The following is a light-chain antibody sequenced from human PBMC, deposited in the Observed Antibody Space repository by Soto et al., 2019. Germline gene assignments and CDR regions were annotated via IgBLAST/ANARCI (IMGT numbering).Light chain of an antibody. CDR1: ESVGSN. V-gene: IGKV3-15*01. CDR3: QQYNNWPWT. J-gene: IGKJ1*01. CDR2: GTS. Sequence: EIVMTQSPATLSVSPGERATLSCRASESVGSNLAWYQQKPGQPPRLLIYGTSIRATGIPARFSGSGSGTEFTLAISSLQSEDFAVYYCQQYNNWPWTFGQGTKVDIK.